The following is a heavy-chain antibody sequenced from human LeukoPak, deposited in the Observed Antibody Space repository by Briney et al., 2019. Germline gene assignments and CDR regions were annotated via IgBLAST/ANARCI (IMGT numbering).Heavy chain of an antibody. Sequence: PGGSLRLSCTASGFTFDDYAMSWVRQAPGKGLEWVGFIRNKAYGGTAEYAASVEGRFTISTDDSKSIAYLQMNSLKPEDTAVYYCTRIRGAGSFDYWGKGTTVTVSS. V-gene: IGHV3-49*04. J-gene: IGHJ4*02. D-gene: IGHD3-16*01. CDR1: GFTFDDYA. CDR2: IRNKAYGGTA. CDR3: TRIRGAGSFDY.